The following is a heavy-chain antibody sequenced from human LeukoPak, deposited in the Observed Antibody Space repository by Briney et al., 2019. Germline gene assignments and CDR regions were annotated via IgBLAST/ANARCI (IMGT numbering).Heavy chain of an antibody. CDR1: GFMFHDYA. J-gene: IGHJ4*02. Sequence: GGSLRLSCAAPGFMFHDYAIHWVRQAPGKGLEWVSIIYTGGNTYYADSVKGRFTISRDISKNTLYLPMNSLRAEDTAVYYCARGTVTAPDYWGQGTLVTVSS. CDR2: IYTGGNT. CDR3: ARGTVTAPDY. V-gene: IGHV3-53*01. D-gene: IGHD4-17*01.